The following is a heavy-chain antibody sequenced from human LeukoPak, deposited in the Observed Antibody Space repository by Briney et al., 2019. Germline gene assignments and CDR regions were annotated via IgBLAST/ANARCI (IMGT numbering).Heavy chain of an antibody. V-gene: IGHV3-9*01. CDR3: AKVAVAGNFDY. J-gene: IGHJ4*02. CDR2: ISWNSGSI. Sequence: GRSLRLSCAASGFTFDDYAMHWVRQAPGKGLEWVSGISWNSGSIGYADSVKGRFTISRDNAKNSLYLQMNSPRAEDTALYYCAKVAVAGNFDYWGQGTLVTVSS. D-gene: IGHD6-19*01. CDR1: GFTFDDYA.